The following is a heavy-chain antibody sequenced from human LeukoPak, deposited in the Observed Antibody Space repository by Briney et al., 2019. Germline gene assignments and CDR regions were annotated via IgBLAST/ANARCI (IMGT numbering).Heavy chain of an antibody. CDR3: ARAGGWAREDYKADAFHI. V-gene: IGHV1-18*01. Sequence: ASVKVSSTASGYTFTNVGISWVRQAPGQGLGWMGWISVNNGNSNYAQNLQGRVTMTTDTSTSTAYMELRSLRSDDTAVYYCARAGGWAREDYKADAFHIWGQGTMVTVST. CDR2: ISVNNGNS. D-gene: IGHD6-19*01. J-gene: IGHJ3*02. CDR1: GYTFTNVG.